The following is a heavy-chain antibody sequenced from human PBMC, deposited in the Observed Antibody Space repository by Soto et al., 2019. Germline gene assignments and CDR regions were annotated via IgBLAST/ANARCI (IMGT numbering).Heavy chain of an antibody. D-gene: IGHD5-12*01. V-gene: IGHV1-69*13. CDR3: ARDWGGYPYYYYGMDV. J-gene: IGHJ6*02. CDR2: IIPIFGTA. Sequence: SVKVSCKASGGTFSSYAISWVRQAPGQGLEWMGGIIPIFGTANYAQKFQGRVTITADESTSTAYMELSSLRSEDTAVCYCARDWGGYPYYYYGMDVWGQGTTVTVSS. CDR1: GGTFSSYA.